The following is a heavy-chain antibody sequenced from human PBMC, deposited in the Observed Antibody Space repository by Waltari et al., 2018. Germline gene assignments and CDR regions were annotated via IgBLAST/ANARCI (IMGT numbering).Heavy chain of an antibody. D-gene: IGHD6-19*01. CDR2: IYYSGST. J-gene: IGHJ4*02. V-gene: IGHV4-39*01. Sequence: QLQLQESGPGLVKPSETLSLTCTVSGGSISSSTYYWGWIRQPPGKGLEWIGSIYYSGSTYYNPSLKSRVTISVDTSKNQFSLKLSSVTAADTAVYYCARLTTYSSGWTFDYWGQGTLVTVSS. CDR3: ARLTTYSSGWTFDY. CDR1: GGSISSSTYY.